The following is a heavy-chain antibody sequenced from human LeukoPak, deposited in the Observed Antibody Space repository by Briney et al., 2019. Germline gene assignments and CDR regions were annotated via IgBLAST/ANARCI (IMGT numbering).Heavy chain of an antibody. CDR1: GGSFSGYY. J-gene: IGHJ4*02. CDR3: ACYWGGYCSSTSCYREGFDY. Sequence: PSETLSLTCAVYGGSFSGYYWSWLRQPPGKGLEWIGEINHSGSTNYNPSLKSRVTISVETSKNQFSLMLSSVTAADTAVYYCACYWGGYCSSTSCYREGFDYWGQGTLVTVSS. CDR2: INHSGST. V-gene: IGHV4-34*01. D-gene: IGHD2-2*01.